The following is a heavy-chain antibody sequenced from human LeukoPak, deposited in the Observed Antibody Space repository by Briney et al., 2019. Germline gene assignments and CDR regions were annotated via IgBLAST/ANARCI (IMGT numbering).Heavy chain of an antibody. V-gene: IGHV3-30*04. CDR2: ISYDGSNK. CDR3: ARVLQNWNDDNYYYGMDV. Sequence: PGGSLRLSCAASGFTFSSYAMHWVRQATGKGLEWVAVISYDGSNKYYADSVKGRFTISRDNSKNTLYLQMNSLRAEDTAVYYCARVLQNWNDDNYYYGMDVWGQGTTVTVSS. J-gene: IGHJ6*02. CDR1: GFTFSSYA. D-gene: IGHD1-1*01.